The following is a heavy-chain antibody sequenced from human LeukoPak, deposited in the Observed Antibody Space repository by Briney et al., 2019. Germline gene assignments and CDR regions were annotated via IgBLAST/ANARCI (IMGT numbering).Heavy chain of an antibody. V-gene: IGHV4-61*02. CDR1: GGSISSGSYY. D-gene: IGHD1-1*01. Sequence: SETLSLTCTVSGGSISSGSYYWSWIRQPAGKGLEWIGRIYTSGSTNYNPSLKSRVTISVDTSKNQFSLKLSSVTAADTAVYYCAREERGANDYWGQGTLVTVSS. CDR2: IYTSGST. J-gene: IGHJ4*02. CDR3: AREERGANDY.